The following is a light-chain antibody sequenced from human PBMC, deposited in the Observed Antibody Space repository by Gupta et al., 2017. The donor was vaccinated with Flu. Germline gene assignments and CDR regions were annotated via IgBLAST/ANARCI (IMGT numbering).Light chain of an antibody. V-gene: IGKV1-39*01. Sequence: DIQMTQSPSSLSASVGDRVIITCRASQSISSYLNWYQQKPGKDPKLLIYAASSLQSGVPSRFSGSGSGTDFTLTISRLQPEDFANYYCQQSDSIPQTFGQGTKVEIK. J-gene: IGKJ1*01. CDR2: AAS. CDR3: QQSDSIPQT. CDR1: QSISSY.